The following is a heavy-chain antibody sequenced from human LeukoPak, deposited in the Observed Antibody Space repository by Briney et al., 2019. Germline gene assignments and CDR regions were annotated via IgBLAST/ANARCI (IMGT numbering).Heavy chain of an antibody. V-gene: IGHV4-59*01. J-gene: IGHJ3*02. CDR3: ARAAVYYYGSGSPDAFDI. Sequence: PSETLSLTCTVSGGSISSYYWSSIRQPPGKGLEWIGCIYYSGSTNYNPSLKSRVTISVDTSKNQFSLKLSSVTAADTAVYYCARAAVYYYGSGSPDAFDIWGQGTMVTVSS. CDR1: GGSISSYY. D-gene: IGHD3-10*01. CDR2: IYYSGST.